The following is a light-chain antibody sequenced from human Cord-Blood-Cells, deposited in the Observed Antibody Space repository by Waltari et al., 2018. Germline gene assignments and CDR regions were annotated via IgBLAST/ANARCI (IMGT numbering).Light chain of an antibody. V-gene: IGKV1-39*01. CDR2: AAS. CDR1: RSISSY. Sequence: DIQMTQSPSSLSASVGARVTITCRASRSISSYLNWYQQKPGKAPKLLIYAASSLQSGVPSRFSGSGSGTDFTLTISSLQPEDFATYYCQQSYSTPRSFGQGTKLEIK. CDR3: QQSYSTPRS. J-gene: IGKJ2*03.